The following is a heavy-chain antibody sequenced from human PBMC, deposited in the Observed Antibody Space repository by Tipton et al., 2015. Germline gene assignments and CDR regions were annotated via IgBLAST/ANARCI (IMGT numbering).Heavy chain of an antibody. D-gene: IGHD6-19*01. CDR2: IQYSGST. CDR3: ARVEMFRTIAVGGPVHEDH. J-gene: IGHJ4*02. Sequence: TLSLTCTVSGGSFSDYYWAWIRQPPGKELEWIGYIQYSGSTNYNPSLKSRVTISVDTSKNQFSLKLSSVTAADTAVYYCARVEMFRTIAVGGPVHEDHWGRGTLVSVSS. CDR1: GGSFSDYY. V-gene: IGHV4-59*08.